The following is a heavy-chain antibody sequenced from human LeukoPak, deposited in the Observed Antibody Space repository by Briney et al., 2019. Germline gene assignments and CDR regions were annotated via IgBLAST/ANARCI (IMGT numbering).Heavy chain of an antibody. CDR3: ARVGPLAVGTGKRVYSFDY. Sequence: EPSETLSLTCDVPGFSITSGDYWGWIRQSPGRGLEWIGSISHSGDTYYIPSLRSRVTMSLDTSRNQFSLDLRSVSAADTAVYFCARVGPLAVGTGKRVYSFDYWGQGTLVTVSS. J-gene: IGHJ4*02. CDR1: GFSITSGDY. V-gene: IGHV4-38-2*01. CDR2: ISHSGDT. D-gene: IGHD1-1*01.